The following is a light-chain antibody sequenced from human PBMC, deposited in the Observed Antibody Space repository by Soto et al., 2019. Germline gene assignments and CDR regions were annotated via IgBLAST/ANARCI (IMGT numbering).Light chain of an antibody. CDR3: QQYNNWLRT. Sequence: EVVMTQSPATLSVSPGEGATLSCRASQDVRSNLAWYRQQPGQTPRLLIYGASTRATGVPARISGSGSGTEFTLTISSLQSEDFAVYYYQQYNNWLRTFGHGTKVDIK. J-gene: IGKJ1*01. V-gene: IGKV3-15*01. CDR1: QDVRSN. CDR2: GAS.